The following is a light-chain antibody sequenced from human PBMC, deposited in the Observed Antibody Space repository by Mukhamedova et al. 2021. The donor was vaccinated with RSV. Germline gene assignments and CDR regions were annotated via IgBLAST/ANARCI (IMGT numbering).Light chain of an antibody. Sequence: GKAPELLINAASTLQGGVPSRFSGSGSGTDFTLTISSLQPEDSAIYYCQQGYSFPRTFVQGTRLEIK. CDR2: AAS. J-gene: IGKJ5*01. CDR3: QQGYSFPRT. V-gene: IGKV1-12*01.